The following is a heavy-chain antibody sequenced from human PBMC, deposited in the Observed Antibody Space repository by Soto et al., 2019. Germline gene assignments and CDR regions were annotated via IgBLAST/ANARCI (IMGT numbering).Heavy chain of an antibody. D-gene: IGHD6-13*01. J-gene: IGHJ6*02. V-gene: IGHV1-46*01. CDR3: ARVGHPATGYSSSWYPPTTSNGMDV. CDR2: INPSGGST. CDR1: GYTFTSYY. Sequence: GASVKVSCNASGYTFTSYYMHWVRQAPGQGLEWMGIINPSGGSTSYAQKFQGRVTMTRDTYTSTVYMELSSLRSEDTAVYYCARVGHPATGYSSSWYPPTTSNGMDVWG.